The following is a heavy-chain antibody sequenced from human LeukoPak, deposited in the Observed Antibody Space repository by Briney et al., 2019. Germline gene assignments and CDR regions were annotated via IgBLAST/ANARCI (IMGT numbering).Heavy chain of an antibody. V-gene: IGHV1-8*01. CDR2: MNPNSGNT. Sequence: ASVKVSCKASGYTFTSYDINWVRQATGQGLEWMGWMNPNSGNTGYAQKFQGRVTMTRNTSISTAHMELSSLRSEDTAVYYCARGRDYYDSSGYYYADFDYWGQGTLVTVSS. CDR3: ARGRDYYDSSGYYYADFDY. J-gene: IGHJ4*02. CDR1: GYTFTSYD. D-gene: IGHD3-22*01.